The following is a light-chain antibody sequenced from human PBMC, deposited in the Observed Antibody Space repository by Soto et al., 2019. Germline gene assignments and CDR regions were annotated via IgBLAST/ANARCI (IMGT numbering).Light chain of an antibody. V-gene: IGKV1-5*01. CDR2: DAS. Sequence: DIQMTQSPSTLSASVGDRVTITCRASQSISSWLAWYQQKPGKAPKLMIYDASSLESGVPSRCSGSGSGTEFTIISSRLQPDYFATYYCQQYNIYWTFGQGTKVEIK. CDR3: QQYNIYWT. J-gene: IGKJ1*01. CDR1: QSISSW.